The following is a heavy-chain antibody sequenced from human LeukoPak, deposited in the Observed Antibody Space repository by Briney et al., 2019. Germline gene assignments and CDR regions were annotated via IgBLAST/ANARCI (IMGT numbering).Heavy chain of an antibody. CDR3: TTGVVVTTIFDY. CDR2: IKSKTDGGTT. CDR1: GFTFSNAW. Sequence: GGSLRLSCAASGFTFSNAWVSWVRQAPGKGLEWVGRIKSKTDGGTTDYAAPVKGRFTISRDDSKNTLYLQMNSLKTEDTAVYYCTTGVVVTTIFDYWGQGTLVTVSS. V-gene: IGHV3-15*01. J-gene: IGHJ4*02. D-gene: IGHD2-21*02.